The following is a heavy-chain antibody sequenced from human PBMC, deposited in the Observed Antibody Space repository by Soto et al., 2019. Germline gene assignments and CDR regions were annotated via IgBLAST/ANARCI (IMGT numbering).Heavy chain of an antibody. V-gene: IGHV4-39*01. J-gene: IGHJ4*01. Sequence: SETLSLTCTVSGGSITSSSYYWGWIRQPPGKGLEWIGNINYSGNTYYNPSLKSRVTMSVDTSKNQFSLKLTSVTAADTAVYYCARRGPYCISTSCYDYWGRGTLVTVSS. CDR1: GGSITSSSYY. CDR2: INYSGNT. D-gene: IGHD2-2*01. CDR3: ARRGPYCISTSCYDY.